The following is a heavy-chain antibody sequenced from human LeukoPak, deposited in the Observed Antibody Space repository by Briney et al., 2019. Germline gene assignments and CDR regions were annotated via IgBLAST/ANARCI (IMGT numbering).Heavy chain of an antibody. V-gene: IGHV4-59*01. J-gene: IGHJ5*02. Sequence: PSETLSLTCTVSGGSISSYYWSWIRQPPGKGLEWIGYISYSGSTNYNPSLKSRVTISVDTSKNQFSLKLSSVTAADTAVYYCARDLGNAWGQGTLVTVSS. CDR1: GGSISSYY. CDR2: ISYSGST. CDR3: ARDLGNA. D-gene: IGHD3-16*01.